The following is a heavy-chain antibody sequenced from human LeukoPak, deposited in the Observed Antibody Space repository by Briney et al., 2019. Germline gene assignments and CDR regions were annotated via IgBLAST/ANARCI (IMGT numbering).Heavy chain of an antibody. CDR1: GYTFTSYG. D-gene: IGHD4-17*01. J-gene: IGHJ6*02. CDR2: ISAYNGNT. V-gene: IGHV1-18*01. Sequence: ASVTVSCTASGYTFTSYGISWVRQAPGQGLEWMGWISAYNGNTNYAQKLQGRVTMTTDTSTSTAYMELRSLRSDDTAVYYCARVIGDYPYYYYYGMDVWGQGTTVTVSS. CDR3: ARVIGDYPYYYYYGMDV.